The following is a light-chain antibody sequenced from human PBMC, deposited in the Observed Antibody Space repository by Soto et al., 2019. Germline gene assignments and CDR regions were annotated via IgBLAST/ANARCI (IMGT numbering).Light chain of an antibody. J-gene: IGKJ4*01. CDR1: QSVRSTH. CDR3: QQYDDWLRLT. CDR2: GAY. V-gene: IGKV3-20*01. Sequence: DIVLTQSPGTLSLSPGERATLSCRAGQSVRSTHLAWYQLKPGQAPRLFIYGAYSRATGIPDRFSGSGSGTEFNLTISSLQSEDFAVYFCQQYDDWLRLTCGEGTQVDIK.